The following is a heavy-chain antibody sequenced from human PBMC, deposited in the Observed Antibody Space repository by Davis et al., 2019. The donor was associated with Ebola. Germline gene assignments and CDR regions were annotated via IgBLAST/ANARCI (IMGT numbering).Heavy chain of an antibody. J-gene: IGHJ2*01. CDR2: ITSGGGT. CDR1: GFTVSTNY. CDR3: TRHVPGDFWFFDL. D-gene: IGHD4-17*01. V-gene: IGHV3-53*01. Sequence: PGGSLRLSCAASGFTVSTNYMSWVRRAPGKGLEWVSVITSGGGTYYADSVKGRFTISRDNSKNTLNLQMDSLRAEDTAVYYCTRHVPGDFWFFDLWGRGTTVTVSS.